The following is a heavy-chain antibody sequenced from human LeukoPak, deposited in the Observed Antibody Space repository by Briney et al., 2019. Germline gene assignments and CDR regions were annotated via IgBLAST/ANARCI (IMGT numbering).Heavy chain of an antibody. CDR2: INSVGSST. D-gene: IGHD6-13*01. CDR1: GFTFSSFW. CDR3: ARITGIPAAGDY. Sequence: GGSLRLSCAASGFTFSSFWMHWVRQAPGKGLVWVSRINSVGSSTSYADSVKGQFTISRDNAKNSLYLQMNSLRAEDTAVYYCARITGIPAAGDYWGQGTLVTVSS. V-gene: IGHV3-74*01. J-gene: IGHJ4*02.